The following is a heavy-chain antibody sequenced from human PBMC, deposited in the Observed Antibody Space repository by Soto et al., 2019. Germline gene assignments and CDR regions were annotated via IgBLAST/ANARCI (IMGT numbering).Heavy chain of an antibody. CDR1: GFTFSSYG. CDR3: ARGGGALQSNWFDP. V-gene: IGHV3-33*01. Sequence: PGGSLRLSCAASGFTFSSYGMHWVRQAPGKGLEWVAVIWYDGSNKYYADSVKGRFTISRDNSKNTLYLQMNSLRADDTAVYYCARGGGALQSNWFDPWGQGTLVTVSS. D-gene: IGHD3-16*01. J-gene: IGHJ5*02. CDR2: IWYDGSNK.